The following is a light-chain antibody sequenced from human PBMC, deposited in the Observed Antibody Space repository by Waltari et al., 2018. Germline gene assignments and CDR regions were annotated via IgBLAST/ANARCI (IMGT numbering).Light chain of an antibody. V-gene: IGLV1-51*01. J-gene: IGLJ1*01. CDR2: DNK. CDR3: GAWDNSLKGYV. Sequence: QSVLTQPPSVSAAPGQRVSIYCSGTFPNIKSNYLSWYQQFPGTAPKLLIYDNKKRPAGIPDRFSASKSGTSATLDITGLQTGDEADYYCGAWDNSLKGYVFGAGTKVSVL. CDR1: FPNIKSNY.